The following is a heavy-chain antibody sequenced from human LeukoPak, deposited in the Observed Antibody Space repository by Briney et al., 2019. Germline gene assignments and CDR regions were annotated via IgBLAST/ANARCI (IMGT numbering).Heavy chain of an antibody. CDR3: AREEPGMGAFDI. V-gene: IGHV1-18*01. CDR1: GYTFTSYG. J-gene: IGHJ3*02. CDR2: ISAYNGNT. D-gene: IGHD3-10*01. Sequence: ASVKVSCKASGYTFTSYGISWVRQAPGQGLEWMGWISAYNGNTNYAQKLQGRVTMTRDTSTSTVYMELSSLRSEDTAVYYCAREEPGMGAFDIWGQGTMVTVSS.